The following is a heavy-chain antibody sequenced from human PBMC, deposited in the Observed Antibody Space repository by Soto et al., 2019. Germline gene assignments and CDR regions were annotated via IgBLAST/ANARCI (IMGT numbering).Heavy chain of an antibody. J-gene: IGHJ4*02. CDR1: GFIVSSNQ. Sequence: EVQLVESGGGLIQPGGSLRLSCVASGFIVSSNQMSWVRQAPGKGLEWVSVIYSGHTTYYADSVEGRFTISRDDSKTTLYLQMNSLRVEDTAVYYCVRGPSDHKLRLAEWPYGDYWGQGALVTVSS. CDR3: VRGPSDHKLRLAEWPYGDY. CDR2: IYSGHTT. D-gene: IGHD3-3*01. V-gene: IGHV3-53*01.